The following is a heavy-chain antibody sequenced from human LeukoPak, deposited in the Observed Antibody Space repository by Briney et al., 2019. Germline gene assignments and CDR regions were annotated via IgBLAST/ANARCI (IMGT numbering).Heavy chain of an antibody. J-gene: IGHJ4*02. CDR2: ISSSSSYI. CDR1: GFTFRSHW. D-gene: IGHD3-10*01. CDR3: ARDPWGVRTYYFDY. Sequence: PGGSLRLSCEGSGFTFRSHWMSWVRQAPGKGLEWVSSISSSSSYIYYADSVKGRFTISRDNAKNSLYLQMNSLRAEDTAVYYCARDPWGVRTYYFDYWGQGTLVTVSS. V-gene: IGHV3-21*01.